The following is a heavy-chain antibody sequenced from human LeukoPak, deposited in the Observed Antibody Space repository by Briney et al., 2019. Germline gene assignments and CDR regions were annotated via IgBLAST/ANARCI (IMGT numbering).Heavy chain of an antibody. J-gene: IGHJ4*02. D-gene: IGHD3-10*01. CDR2: IKEDGSEK. CDR3: VRGGSYYAN. CDR1: GFRFSTYW. Sequence: GGSLRLSCAASGFRFSTYWMSWVRQAPGKGLEWVANIKEDGSEKYYVDSVKGRFTISRDNAKNSLFLQMNSLRVDDTAVYYCVRGGSYYANWGQGTLVTVSS. V-gene: IGHV3-7*04.